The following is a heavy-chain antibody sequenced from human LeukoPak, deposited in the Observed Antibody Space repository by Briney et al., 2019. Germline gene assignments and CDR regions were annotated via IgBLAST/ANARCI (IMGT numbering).Heavy chain of an antibody. Sequence: QPGGSLRLSCAASGFTLIDYDMHWVRQVIGKGLAWVSAIGIRGDTHYSGSVKGRFTISRENAESSLYLQMNSLRAEDTAVYYCARGGIQVSGIDEFDYWGQGTLVTVS. D-gene: IGHD6-19*01. CDR1: GFTLIDYD. CDR2: IGIRGDT. J-gene: IGHJ4*02. CDR3: ARGGIQVSGIDEFDY. V-gene: IGHV3-13*01.